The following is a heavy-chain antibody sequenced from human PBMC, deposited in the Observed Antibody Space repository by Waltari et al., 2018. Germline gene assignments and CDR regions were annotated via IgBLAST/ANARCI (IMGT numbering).Heavy chain of an antibody. V-gene: IGHV4-31*03. D-gene: IGHD2-21*02. J-gene: IGHJ1*01. CDR3: ARVSGVHCGGDCWEYFQH. CDR2: IYYSGST. Sequence: QVQLQEAGPGLVKPSQTLYLTCTVCGGSIRSGGNYWSWIRQHLGKGLEWIGYIYYSGSTYYNPSLKSRVTISVDTSKDQFSLKLSSVTSADTAVYYCARVSGVHCGGDCWEYFQHWGQGTLVTVSS. CDR1: GGSIRSGGNY.